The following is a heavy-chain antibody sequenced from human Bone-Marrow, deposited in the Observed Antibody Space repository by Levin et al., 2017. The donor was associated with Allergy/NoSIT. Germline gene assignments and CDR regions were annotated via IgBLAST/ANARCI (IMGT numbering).Heavy chain of an antibody. J-gene: IGHJ4*02. Sequence: HPGGSLRLSCAASGFTVSRYYMSWVRQAPGKGLEWVSVLYSGGSSYHAESVKGRFTVSRDNSKNILYLQMDSLRVEDTAIYYCARGNNYDSFDLWGQGARVTVSS. D-gene: IGHD5-24*01. CDR2: LYSGGSS. CDR1: GFTVSRYY. CDR3: ARGNNYDSFDL. V-gene: IGHV3-53*01.